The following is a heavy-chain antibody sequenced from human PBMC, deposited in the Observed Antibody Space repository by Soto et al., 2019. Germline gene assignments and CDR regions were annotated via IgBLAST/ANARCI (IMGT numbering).Heavy chain of an antibody. J-gene: IGHJ4*02. V-gene: IGHV3-15*01. CDR2: IKSKTDGGAT. CDR1: GFTFSNAW. CDR3: ASRNNPYGTYDY. Sequence: GGSLRLSCAASGFTFSNAWMSWVRQAPGKGLEWVGRIKSKTDGGATEYAAPVKGRFTISRDDSKNTLYLQMNSLETEDTAVYYCASRNNPYGTYDYWGQGTLVTVSS. D-gene: IGHD1-1*01.